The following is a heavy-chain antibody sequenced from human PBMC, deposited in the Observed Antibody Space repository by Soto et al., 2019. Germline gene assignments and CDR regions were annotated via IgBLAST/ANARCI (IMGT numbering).Heavy chain of an antibody. CDR2: IYYSGST. J-gene: IGHJ3*02. V-gene: IGHV4-31*03. D-gene: IGHD3-10*01. CDR3: ARGSGSYYYDAFDI. CDR1: GGSISSGGYY. Sequence: PSETLSLTCTVSGGSISSGGYYWSWIRQHPGKGLEWIGYIYYSGSTYYNPSLKSRVTISVDTSKNQFSLKLSSVTAADTAVYYCARGSGSYYYDAFDIWGQGTMVTVSS.